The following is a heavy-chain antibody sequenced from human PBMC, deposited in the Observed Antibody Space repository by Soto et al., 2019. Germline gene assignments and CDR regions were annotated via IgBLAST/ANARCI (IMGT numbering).Heavy chain of an antibody. V-gene: IGHV3-11*01. J-gene: IGHJ4*02. D-gene: IGHD3-10*01. CDR1: GFRFSDHY. CDR2: ISSSGTTM. Sequence: GGSLRLSCAASGFRFSDHYMTWIRQAPGKGLEWVSKISSSGTTMYYADSVKGRFTVSRDNAKNSLYLQMNSLRAEDTAVYYCAGDPYYYGTAFWGQGTMVTVSS. CDR3: AGDPYYYGTAF.